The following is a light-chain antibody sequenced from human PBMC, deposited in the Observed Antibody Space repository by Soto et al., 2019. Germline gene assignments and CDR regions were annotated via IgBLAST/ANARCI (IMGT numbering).Light chain of an antibody. CDR1: SSDVGGYNY. Sequence: QSVLTQPASVSRSPGQSITISCTGTSSDVGGYNYVSWYQQHPGKAPKLMIYDVSNRPSGVSNRFSGSKSGNTASLTISGLQAEDESDYYCSSYTSSSTLVFGGGTKLTFL. V-gene: IGLV2-14*01. J-gene: IGLJ2*01. CDR3: SSYTSSSTLV. CDR2: DVS.